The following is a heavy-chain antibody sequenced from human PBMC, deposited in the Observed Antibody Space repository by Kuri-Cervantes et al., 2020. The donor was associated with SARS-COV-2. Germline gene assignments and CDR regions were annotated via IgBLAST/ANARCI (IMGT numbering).Heavy chain of an antibody. CDR1: GGTFSSYA. J-gene: IGHJ4*02. V-gene: IGHV1-69*06. CDR3: ALDPRVRSRPLSY. Sequence: SVKVSCKASGGTFSSYAISWVRQAPGQGLEWMGGIIPIFGTANYAQKFQGRVTITADKSTSTAYMELSSLRSEDTAVYYCALDPRVRSRPLSYWGQGTLVTVSS. D-gene: IGHD1-1*01. CDR2: IIPIFGTA.